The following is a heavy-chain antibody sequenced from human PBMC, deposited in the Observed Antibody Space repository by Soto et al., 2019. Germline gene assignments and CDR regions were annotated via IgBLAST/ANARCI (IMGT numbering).Heavy chain of an antibody. CDR2: ISYDGSNK. Sequence: QVQLVESGGGVVQPGRSLRLSCAASGFTFSSYAMHWVRQAPGKGLEWVAVISYDGSNKYYADSVKGRFTISRDNSKNTLYLQMNSLRAEDTAVYYCARGEAAAREDYYYYGMDVWGQGTTVTVSS. D-gene: IGHD6-13*01. J-gene: IGHJ6*02. CDR3: ARGEAAAREDYYYYGMDV. CDR1: GFTFSSYA. V-gene: IGHV3-30-3*01.